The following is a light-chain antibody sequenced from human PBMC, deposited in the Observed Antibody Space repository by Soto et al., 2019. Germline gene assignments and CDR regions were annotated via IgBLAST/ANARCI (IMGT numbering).Light chain of an antibody. CDR2: DVS. V-gene: IGLV2-14*01. CDR3: SSYTSSSTLV. J-gene: IGLJ1*01. CDR1: SSVVGGYNY. Sequence: QSVLTQPASVSGSPGQSITISCTGTSSVVGGYNYVSWYQQHPGKAPKLMIYDVSNRPSGVSNRFSGSKSGNTASLTISGLQAEDEADYYCSSYTSSSTLVFGTGTKVTDL.